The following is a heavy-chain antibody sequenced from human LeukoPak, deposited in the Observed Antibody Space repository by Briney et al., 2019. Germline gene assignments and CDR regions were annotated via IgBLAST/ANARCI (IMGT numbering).Heavy chain of an antibody. V-gene: IGHV4-34*01. J-gene: IGHJ4*02. CDR3: ARGRGPLDY. Sequence: TSETLSLTCAVCGGSFSGYYWSWIRQPPGKGLEWIGEINHSGSTNYNPSLKSRVTISVDTSKNQFSLKLSSVTAADTAVYYCARGRGPLDYWGQGTLVTVSS. CDR1: GGSFSGYY. CDR2: INHSGST. D-gene: IGHD5-12*01.